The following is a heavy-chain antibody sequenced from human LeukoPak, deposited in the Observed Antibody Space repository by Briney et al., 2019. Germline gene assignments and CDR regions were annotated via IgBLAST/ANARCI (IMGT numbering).Heavy chain of an antibody. CDR3: ARDFLHGGA. J-gene: IGHJ5*02. V-gene: IGHV3-74*01. D-gene: IGHD3-10*01. CDR2: IKTDGSST. CDR1: GFTFSDVW. Sequence: GGSLRLSCVASGFTFSDVWMHWVRQAPGKGPVWVSRIKTDGSSTAYADFVMGRFTISRDNARDTLYLQMNSLRDEDTAVYYCARDFLHGGAWGQGTLVTVSS.